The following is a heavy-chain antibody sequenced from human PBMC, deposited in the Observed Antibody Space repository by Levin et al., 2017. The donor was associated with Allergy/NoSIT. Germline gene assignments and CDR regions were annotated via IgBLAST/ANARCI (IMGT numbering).Heavy chain of an antibody. D-gene: IGHD2-8*01. Sequence: PSETLSLTCTVSGGSISSGGYYWSWIRQHPGKGLEWIGYIYYSGSTYYNPSLKSRVTISVDTSKNQFSLKLSSVTAADTAVYYCARNPNGHWFDPWGQGTLVTVSS. J-gene: IGHJ5*02. CDR3: ARNPNGHWFDP. CDR2: IYYSGST. CDR1: GGSISSGGYY. V-gene: IGHV4-31*03.